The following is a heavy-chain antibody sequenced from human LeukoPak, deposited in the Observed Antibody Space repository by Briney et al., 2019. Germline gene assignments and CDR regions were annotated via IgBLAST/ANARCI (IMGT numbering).Heavy chain of an antibody. CDR3: ARDQQLVSGPYYYYMDV. J-gene: IGHJ6*03. D-gene: IGHD6-13*01. CDR2: ISSSSSYI. CDR1: GFTFSDYY. V-gene: IGHV3-11*06. Sequence: GGSLRLSCAASGFTFSDYYMSWIRQAPGKGLEWVSYISSSSSYIYYADSVKGRFTISRDNAKNSLYLQMNSLRAEDTAVYYCARDQQLVSGPYYYYMDVWGKGTTVTVSS.